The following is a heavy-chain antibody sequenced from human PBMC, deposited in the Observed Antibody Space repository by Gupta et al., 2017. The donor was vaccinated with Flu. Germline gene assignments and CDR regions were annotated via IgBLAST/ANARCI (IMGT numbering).Heavy chain of an antibody. J-gene: IGHJ4*02. Sequence: EVQLLESGGGLVQPGGSLRLSCAASGFDFSTHAMGLVRQAPGKGLEWVSVISRNSGSAYYADSVVGRFTSSRDNSKNTLYLQMNRLRAEDTAVYYCAKNVSETYYEDYYFDYGGQGTLVTVSS. CDR1: GFDFSTHA. CDR3: AKNVSETYYEDYYFDY. V-gene: IGHV3-23*01. D-gene: IGHD1-26*01. CDR2: ISRNSGSA.